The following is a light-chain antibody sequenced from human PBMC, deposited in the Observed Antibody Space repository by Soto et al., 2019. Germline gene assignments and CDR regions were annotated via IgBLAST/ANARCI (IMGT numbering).Light chain of an antibody. Sequence: QSALTQPRSVSGPPGQSVSISCSGTSSDVGTYNYVSWYQQHPGKAPKLMIYDVSKRPSGVPDRFSGSKSGNTASLTISGLQAEDEADYYCCSYSTTNILVFGSGTKLTVL. J-gene: IGLJ1*01. CDR1: SSDVGTYNY. CDR3: CSYSTTNILV. V-gene: IGLV2-11*01. CDR2: DVS.